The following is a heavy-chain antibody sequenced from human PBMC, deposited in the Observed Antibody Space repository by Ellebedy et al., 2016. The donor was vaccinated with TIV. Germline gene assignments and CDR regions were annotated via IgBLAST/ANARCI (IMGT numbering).Heavy chain of an antibody. CDR3: AKAPIETCRGVICYPFYN. CDR1: GFTFSNYA. Sequence: GESLKISCAASGFTFSNYAMSWVRQAPGKGLEWVSAITGNGINTYHTDSVKGRFTISRDTSKNTLYLQMNSLRAEDTAVYSCAKAPIETCRGVICYPFYNWGLGTLVTVSS. D-gene: IGHD2-15*01. J-gene: IGHJ4*02. CDR2: ITGNGINT. V-gene: IGHV3-23*01.